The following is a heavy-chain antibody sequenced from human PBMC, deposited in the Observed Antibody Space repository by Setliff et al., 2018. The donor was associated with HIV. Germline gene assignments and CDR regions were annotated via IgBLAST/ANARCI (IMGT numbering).Heavy chain of an antibody. CDR3: ARNPQPTGTPDYYYYYYMDV. V-gene: IGHV1-69*06. J-gene: IGHJ6*03. Sequence: GASVKVSCKASGGTFSSYAISWVRQAPGQGLEWMGRIIPIFGTANYAQKFQGRVTITADKSTSTAYMELSSLRSEDTAVYYCARNPQPTGTPDYYYYYYMDVWGKGTMVTVSS. D-gene: IGHD1-1*01. CDR2: IIPIFGTA. CDR1: GGTFSSYA.